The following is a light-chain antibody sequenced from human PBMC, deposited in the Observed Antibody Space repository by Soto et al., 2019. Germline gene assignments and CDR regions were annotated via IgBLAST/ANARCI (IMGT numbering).Light chain of an antibody. CDR2: EDI. Sequence: SYELTQPPSVSVSPGQTATITCSGDRLGDKYACWYQQKPGQSPLLVIYEDIKRPSGIPERFSGSNSGNTATLTISGTPAMDEADYYCQAWDSSTEVFGGGTKLTVL. J-gene: IGLJ2*01. CDR1: RLGDKY. V-gene: IGLV3-1*01. CDR3: QAWDSSTEV.